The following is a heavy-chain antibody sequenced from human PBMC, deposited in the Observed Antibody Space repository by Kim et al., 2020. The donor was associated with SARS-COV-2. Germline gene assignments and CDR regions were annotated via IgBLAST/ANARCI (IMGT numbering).Heavy chain of an antibody. D-gene: IGHD4-17*01. CDR3: ARWGRIYYGANGDY. Sequence: SPSFQGQVTISADTSISTAYLQWSSLKASDTAMYYCARWGRIYYGANGDYWGQGTLVTVSS. V-gene: IGHV5-51*01. J-gene: IGHJ4*02.